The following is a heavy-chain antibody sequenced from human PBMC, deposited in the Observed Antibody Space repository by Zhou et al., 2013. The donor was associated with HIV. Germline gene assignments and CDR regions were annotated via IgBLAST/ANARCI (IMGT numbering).Heavy chain of an antibody. CDR3: ARDDPYCSGGICYPIYYHGMDV. Sequence: QVHLVQSGAEVKKPGSSVKVSCKASGYTFINYGITWVRQAPGQGLEWMGWINTYNGDRKYLQKFQGRVTMTTNTSTNTVYMELRSLRSDDTAVYYCARDDPYCSGGICYPIYYHGMDVWGQGTTVIVSS. CDR1: GYTFINYG. V-gene: IGHV1-18*01. CDR2: INTYNGDR. D-gene: IGHD2-15*01. J-gene: IGHJ6*02.